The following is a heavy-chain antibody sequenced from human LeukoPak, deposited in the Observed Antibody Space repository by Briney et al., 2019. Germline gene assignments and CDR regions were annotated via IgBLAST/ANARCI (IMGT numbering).Heavy chain of an antibody. J-gene: IGHJ4*02. D-gene: IGHD6-19*01. CDR2: ISHDGNYK. CDR3: ARVPPNRGWYADY. CDR1: GFTFSAYA. Sequence: GMSLRLSCATSGFTFSAYAIHWVRQAPGKGLEWVATISHDGNYKYHADSVEGRLAISRDNSKNTLYLQMSRLRNDDTALYYCARVPPNRGWYADYWGQGALVIVSS. V-gene: IGHV3-30*09.